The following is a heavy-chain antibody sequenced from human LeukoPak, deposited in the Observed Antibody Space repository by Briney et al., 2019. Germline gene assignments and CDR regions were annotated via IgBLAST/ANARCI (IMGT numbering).Heavy chain of an antibody. D-gene: IGHD3-3*01. J-gene: IGHJ5*02. CDR3: ARQRDFWSGYLA. CDR1: GGSISSYY. CDR2: IYSSGST. V-gene: IGHV4-59*01. Sequence: SETLSLTCTVSGGSISSYYWSWIRQPPGKGLEWIGYIYSSGSTNYNPSLKSRVTISADTSKNQFSLNLSSVTAADTAVYYCARQRDFWSGYLAWGQGILVTVSS.